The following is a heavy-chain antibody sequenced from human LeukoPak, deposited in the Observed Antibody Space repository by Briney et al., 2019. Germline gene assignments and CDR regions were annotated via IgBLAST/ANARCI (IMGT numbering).Heavy chain of an antibody. CDR1: GFTFSSYE. J-gene: IGHJ4*02. Sequence: QPGGSLRLSCAASGFTFSSYEMNWVRQAPGKGLEWVSFISGSGSAIYYVDSVKGRFTISRDNAKNSLYLQMHSLRAEDTAVYYCARNYGEFDYWGQGTLVTVSS. CDR2: ISGSGSAI. V-gene: IGHV3-48*03. D-gene: IGHD3-10*01. CDR3: ARNYGEFDY.